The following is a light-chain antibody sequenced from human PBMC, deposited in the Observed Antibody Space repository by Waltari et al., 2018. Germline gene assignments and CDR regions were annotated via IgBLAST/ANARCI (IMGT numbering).Light chain of an antibody. Sequence: SYELTQPPSVSVSPGQTASITCSGDQLGDKYACWYQQKPGQSPVLVIYRDTKRPSVVPERFSGSNSGNTATLTISGTQAMDEADYYCQVWDGTTGVFGTGTKVTVL. V-gene: IGLV3-1*01. CDR2: RDT. CDR1: QLGDKY. J-gene: IGLJ1*01. CDR3: QVWDGTTGV.